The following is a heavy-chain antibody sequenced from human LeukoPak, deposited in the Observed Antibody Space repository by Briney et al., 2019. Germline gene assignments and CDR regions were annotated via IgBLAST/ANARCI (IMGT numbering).Heavy chain of an antibody. CDR2: ISSTGSTK. J-gene: IGHJ3*02. V-gene: IGHV3-48*03. CDR3: VRDGGFPGTTGTFEI. Sequence: GGSLRLSCAASGFSFRSYEMKWVRQAPEKGLEWVSYISSTGSTKYYADSVKGRFTISRDNDMDSVYLQMNSLRVEDTGVYYCVRDGGFPGTTGTFEIWGQGTMVSVSS. CDR1: GFSFRSYE. D-gene: IGHD1-7*01.